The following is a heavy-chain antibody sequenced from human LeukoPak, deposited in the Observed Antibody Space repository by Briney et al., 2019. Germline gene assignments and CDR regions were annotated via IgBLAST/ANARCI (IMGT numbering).Heavy chain of an antibody. V-gene: IGHV4-59*01. D-gene: IGHD3-10*01. J-gene: IGHJ6*02. CDR3: AKRLWFGDYSMDV. CDR1: GGSISSYY. CDR2: IYYSGST. Sequence: SEILSLTCTVSGGSISSYYWSWIRQPPGKGLEWIGYIYYSGSTNYNPSLKSRVTISVDTSKNQFSLKLSSVTAADTAVYYCAKRLWFGDYSMDVWGQGTTVTVSS.